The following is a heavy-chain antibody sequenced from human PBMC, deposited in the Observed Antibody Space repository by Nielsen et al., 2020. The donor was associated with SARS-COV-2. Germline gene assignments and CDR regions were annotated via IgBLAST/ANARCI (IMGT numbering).Heavy chain of an antibody. J-gene: IGHJ4*02. CDR3: ARYTPIAAADY. V-gene: IGHV2-70*11. CDR1: GGSISSYYW. Sequence: TLSLTCTVSGGSISSYYWSWIRQPPGKALEWLARIDWDDDKYYSTSLKTRLTISKDTSKNQVVLTMTNMDPVDTATYYCARYTPIAAADYWGQGTLVTVSS. CDR2: IDWDDDK. D-gene: IGHD6-13*01.